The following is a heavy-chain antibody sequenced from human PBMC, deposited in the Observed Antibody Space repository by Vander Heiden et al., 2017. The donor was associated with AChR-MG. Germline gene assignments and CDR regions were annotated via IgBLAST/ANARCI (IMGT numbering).Heavy chain of an antibody. V-gene: IGHV1-2*06. Sequence: QVQLVQSGAEVKKPGASVQVSCKASGYTFPGYYMPWVRQAPGQGLEWMGRINPNSGGTNYAQKFQGRDTMTRDTSISTAYMELSRLRSDDTAVYYCASSLATVTPWRGWGQGTMVTVSA. D-gene: IGHD4-17*01. CDR1: GYTFPGYY. J-gene: IGHJ3*01. CDR2: INPNSGGT. CDR3: ASSLATVTPWRG.